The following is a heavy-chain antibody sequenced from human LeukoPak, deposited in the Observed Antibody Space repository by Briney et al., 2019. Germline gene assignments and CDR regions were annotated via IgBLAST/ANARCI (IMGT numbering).Heavy chain of an antibody. Sequence: SETLSLTCTVSGGSISSYYWSWIRQPPGKGLEWIGYIYCSGSTNYNPSPKSRVTISVDTSKNQFSLKLSSVAAADTAVYYCASGSPYYFDYWGQGTLVTVSS. D-gene: IGHD1-26*01. CDR2: IYCSGST. V-gene: IGHV4-59*01. J-gene: IGHJ4*02. CDR1: GGSISSYY. CDR3: ASGSPYYFDY.